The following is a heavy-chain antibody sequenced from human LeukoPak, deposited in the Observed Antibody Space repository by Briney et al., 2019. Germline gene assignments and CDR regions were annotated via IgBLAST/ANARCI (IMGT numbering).Heavy chain of an antibody. CDR2: IYYTGNT. CDR3: GRGRGAMGYYFDF. V-gene: IGHV4-59*12. CDR1: GGSISTYY. D-gene: IGHD5-18*01. J-gene: IGHJ4*02. Sequence: PSETLSLTCTVSGGSISTYYWTWIRQPPGKGLEWIGYIYYTGNTNYNPSLKSRVTISVDTPKNQFSLKLTSVTAADTAVYYCGRGRGAMGYYFDFWGQGTLVTVSS.